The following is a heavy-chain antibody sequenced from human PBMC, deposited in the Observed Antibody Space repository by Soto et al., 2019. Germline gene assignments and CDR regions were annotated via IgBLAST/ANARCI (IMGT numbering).Heavy chain of an antibody. V-gene: IGHV1-2*02. CDR2: INPYSGAT. J-gene: IGHJ4*02. D-gene: IGHD4-17*01. CDR3: TRGKEYGVY. CDR1: GYTFTGYY. Sequence: QVQLVQSGAEVKKPEASVKVSCKASGYTFTGYYMHWVRQAPGQGLEWMGWINPYSGATNYAQKFQGRVTMTRDSSISTAYMELTRLTSDDAAVYYCTRGKEYGVYWGQGTLFIVSS.